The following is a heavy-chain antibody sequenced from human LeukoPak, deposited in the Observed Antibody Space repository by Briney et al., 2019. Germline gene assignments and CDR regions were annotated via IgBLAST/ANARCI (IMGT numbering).Heavy chain of an antibody. D-gene: IGHD5-24*01. CDR2: ISKSGSTI. CDR1: GFTFSSFE. J-gene: IGHJ4*02. Sequence: PGGSLRLSCAASGFTFSSFEMNWVRQAPGKGLEWVSYISKSGSTIYYADSVKGRFTISRDNAKNSLYLQMNSLRAEDTAVYYCARGGDGYNGNFDYWGQGTLVTVSS. CDR3: ARGGDGYNGNFDY. V-gene: IGHV3-48*03.